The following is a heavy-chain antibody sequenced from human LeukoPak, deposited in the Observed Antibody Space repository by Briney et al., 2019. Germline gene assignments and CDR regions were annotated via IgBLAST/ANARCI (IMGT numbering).Heavy chain of an antibody. Sequence: SETLSLTCTVSGGSISSYYWSWIRRPPGKGLEWIAYIHASGPTNYNPSLKSRITISVDTSKNQFSLKLSSVTAADTAVYYCARHDAGIAARPFDNWGQGTLVTVSS. J-gene: IGHJ4*02. CDR1: GGSISSYY. V-gene: IGHV4-4*09. D-gene: IGHD6-6*01. CDR2: IHASGPT. CDR3: ARHDAGIAARPFDN.